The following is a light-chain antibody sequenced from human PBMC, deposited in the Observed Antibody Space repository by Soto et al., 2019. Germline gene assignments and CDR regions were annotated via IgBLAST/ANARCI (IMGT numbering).Light chain of an antibody. J-gene: IGKJ4*01. CDR2: GAS. V-gene: IGKV3-20*01. CDR3: QQYSSSPLT. Sequence: EIVMTQSPGALSVSPGDRVTLSCRGSQSVSSNYLAWYQQKPGQAPSLLIYGASSRATGIPDRFSGSGSGTDFTLTISRLEPEDFAVYYCQQYSSSPLTFGGGTKVDIK. CDR1: QSVSSNY.